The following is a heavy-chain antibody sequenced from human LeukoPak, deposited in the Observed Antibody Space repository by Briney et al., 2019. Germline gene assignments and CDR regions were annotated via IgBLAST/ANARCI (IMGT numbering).Heavy chain of an antibody. CDR2: INSDGSST. D-gene: IGHD3-10*01. J-gene: IGHJ4*02. Sequence: GGSLRLSCAASGFTFSRYWMHWVRQAPGKGLVWVSRINSDGSSTYYADSVKGRFTISRDNSKNTLYLQMNSLRAEDTAVYYCAKAGSAPHYYGSGSLSLTPLDYWGQGTLVTVSS. V-gene: IGHV3-74*01. CDR3: AKAGSAPHYYGSGSLSLTPLDY. CDR1: GFTFSRYW.